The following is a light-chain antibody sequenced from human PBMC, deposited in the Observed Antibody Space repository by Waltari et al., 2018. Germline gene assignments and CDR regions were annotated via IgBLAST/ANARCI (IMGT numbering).Light chain of an antibody. CDR3: QSYDNNNRGL. Sequence: PGKTVTLSCTRSSGSIARNYVQWYQHRPGSAPTLVIYDDDRRPSGVPDRFSASVDSSSNSASLTISGLQTEDEGVYYCQSYDNNNRGLFGGGTKLTVL. J-gene: IGLJ2*01. CDR2: DDD. CDR1: SGSIARNY. V-gene: IGLV6-57*03.